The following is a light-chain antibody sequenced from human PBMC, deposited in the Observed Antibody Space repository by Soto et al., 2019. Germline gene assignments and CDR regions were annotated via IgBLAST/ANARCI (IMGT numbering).Light chain of an antibody. J-gene: IGKJ2*01. CDR2: GAS. CDR1: QSVAIN. Sequence: ETVMTQSPVTLSMSPGERATLSCRASQSVAINLAWYQQRPGQAPRLLIYGASTRATGIPARFSGSGSGTEFTLTISSLQSEDFAVYYCQQYNNWPPYTFGQGTKVDIK. CDR3: QQYNNWPPYT. V-gene: IGKV3-15*01.